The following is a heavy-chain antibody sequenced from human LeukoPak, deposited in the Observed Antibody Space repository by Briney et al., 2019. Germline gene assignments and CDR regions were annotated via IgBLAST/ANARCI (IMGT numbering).Heavy chain of an antibody. J-gene: IGHJ3*02. V-gene: IGHV4-59*01. CDR3: ATGFDAFDI. CDR1: GGSISSYY. CDR2: IYYSGGT. Sequence: SETLSLTCTVSGGSISSYYWSWIRQPPVKGLEWIGYIYYSGGTNYNPSLKSRVTISVDTSKNQFSLKLSSVTAADTAVYYCATGFDAFDIWGQGTMVTVSS.